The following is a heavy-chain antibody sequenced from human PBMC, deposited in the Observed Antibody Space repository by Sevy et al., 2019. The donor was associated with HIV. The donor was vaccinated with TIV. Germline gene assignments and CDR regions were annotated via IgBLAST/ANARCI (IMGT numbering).Heavy chain of an antibody. CDR1: GFTFSSYG. Sequence: GGSLRLSCAASGFTFSSYGMHWVRQAPGKGLEWVAVIWYDGSNKYYAYSVKGRFTISRDNSKNTLYLQMNSLRAEDTAVYYCARGLYDSSGYYYFDYWGPGTLVTVSS. V-gene: IGHV3-33*01. CDR3: ARGLYDSSGYYYFDY. CDR2: IWYDGSNK. J-gene: IGHJ4*02. D-gene: IGHD3-22*01.